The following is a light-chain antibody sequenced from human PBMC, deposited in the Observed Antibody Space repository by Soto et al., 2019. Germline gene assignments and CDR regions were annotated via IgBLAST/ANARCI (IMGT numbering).Light chain of an antibody. CDR1: SSDVGGYNY. Sequence: QSALTQPASVSGSPGQSIAISCTGTSSDVGGYNYVSWYQQHPGKTPNLMIYDVRNRPSGVSNRFSGSKSGNTASLTISGRQAEDEADYYCSSYTSSSTWVFGGGTKVTVL. CDR3: SSYTSSSTWV. V-gene: IGLV2-14*01. CDR2: DVR. J-gene: IGLJ3*02.